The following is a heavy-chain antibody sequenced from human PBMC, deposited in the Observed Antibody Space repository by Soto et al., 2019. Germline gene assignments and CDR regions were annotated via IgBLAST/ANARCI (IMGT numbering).Heavy chain of an antibody. J-gene: IGHJ4*02. CDR1: GFTFSNYA. Sequence: EVQLLESGGGLVQPGGSLRLSCAASGFTFSNYAMTLVRQAPGKGLEWVSVITGSGGGTYFVDSVKGRFTISRDNSKNTVYLQMNSLRAEDTAVYYCANRPLTAAGCDYWVQGTLVTVSS. CDR2: ITGSGGGT. D-gene: IGHD6-13*01. CDR3: ANRPLTAAGCDY. V-gene: IGHV3-23*01.